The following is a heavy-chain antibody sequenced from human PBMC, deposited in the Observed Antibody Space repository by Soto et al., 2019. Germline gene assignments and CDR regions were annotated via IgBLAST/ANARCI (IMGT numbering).Heavy chain of an antibody. Sequence: SETLSLTCTVSGGSISSGGYYWSWIRQHPGKGLEWIGYIYYSGSTYYNPSLKSRVTISVDTSKNQSSLKLSSVTAADTAVYYCARDDYGALDYWGQGTLVTVSS. V-gene: IGHV4-31*03. CDR2: IYYSGST. J-gene: IGHJ4*02. CDR1: GGSISSGGYY. CDR3: ARDDYGALDY. D-gene: IGHD4-17*01.